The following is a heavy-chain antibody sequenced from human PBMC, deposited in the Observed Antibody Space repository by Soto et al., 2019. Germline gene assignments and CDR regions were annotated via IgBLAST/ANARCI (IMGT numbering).Heavy chain of an antibody. J-gene: IGHJ5*02. D-gene: IGHD5-12*01. CDR1: GGSFSRYY. V-gene: IGHV4-34*01. Sequence: SETLSLTCDVYGGSFSRYYWNWIRQPPGKGLEWLGEINHSGSTNYNPSLESRVTISLDTSKTQFSLKLTSVTAADTAVYYCARGEGRLVGTWFDPWGQGTLVTVS. CDR3: ARGEGRLVGTWFDP. CDR2: INHSGST.